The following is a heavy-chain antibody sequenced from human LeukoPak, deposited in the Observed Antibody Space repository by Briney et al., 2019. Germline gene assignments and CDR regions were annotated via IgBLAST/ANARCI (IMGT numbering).Heavy chain of an antibody. D-gene: IGHD6-19*01. CDR2: IKQDGSKK. Sequence: GGSLRLSCAASGFTFRSYWMSWVRQAPGKGLEWVANIKQDGSKKDYVDSVKGRFTISRDNAKNSLYLQLNSLRAEDTAVYYCARNWDSSGWFRTPTTFDSWGQGALVTVSS. V-gene: IGHV3-7*01. CDR1: GFTFRSYW. J-gene: IGHJ4*02. CDR3: ARNWDSSGWFRTPTTFDS.